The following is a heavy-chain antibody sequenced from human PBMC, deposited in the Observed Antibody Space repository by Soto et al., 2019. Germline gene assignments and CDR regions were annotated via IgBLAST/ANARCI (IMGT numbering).Heavy chain of an antibody. V-gene: IGHV1-69*02. D-gene: IGHD6-13*01. Sequence: QVQLVQSGAAVKKPGSSVKVSCKASGGTFSSYTISWVRQAPGQGLEWMGRIIPILGIANYAQKFQGRVTITADKSKSXXDXEXXSLRPEDTAVYYRASALEQQPLQSWHPSYYYGMDVWGQGTTVTVSS. CDR3: ASALEQQPLQSWHPSYYYGMDV. J-gene: IGHJ6*02. CDR2: IIPILGIA. CDR1: GGTFSSYT.